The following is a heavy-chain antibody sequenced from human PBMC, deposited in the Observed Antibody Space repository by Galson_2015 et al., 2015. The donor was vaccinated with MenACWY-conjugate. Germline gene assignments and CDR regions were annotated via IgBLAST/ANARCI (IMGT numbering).Heavy chain of an antibody. J-gene: IGHJ6*02. D-gene: IGHD6-13*01. Sequence: SLRLSCAASGFTFSSYSMNWVRQAPGKGLEWVSYISSSSSTIYYADSVKGRFTISRDNVQHSLHLQMSSLRAEDTAVYYCARIGTAYYYYYGMDVWGPGTTVTVSS. CDR1: GFTFSSYS. V-gene: IGHV3-48*04. CDR2: ISSSSSTI. CDR3: ARIGTAYYYYYGMDV.